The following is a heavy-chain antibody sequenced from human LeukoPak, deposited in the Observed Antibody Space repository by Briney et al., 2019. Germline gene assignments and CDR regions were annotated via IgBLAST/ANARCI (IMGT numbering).Heavy chain of an antibody. CDR2: IRSKANSYAT. CDR3: KVAGISESWFDP. D-gene: IGHD6-19*01. J-gene: IGHJ5*02. Sequence: GGSLRLSCAASGSTFSGSAMHWVRQASGKGLEWVGRIRSKANSYATAYAASVKGRFTISRDDSKNTAYLQMNSLKTEDTAVYYCKVAGISESWFDPWGQGTLVTVSS. CDR1: GSTFSGSA. V-gene: IGHV3-73*01.